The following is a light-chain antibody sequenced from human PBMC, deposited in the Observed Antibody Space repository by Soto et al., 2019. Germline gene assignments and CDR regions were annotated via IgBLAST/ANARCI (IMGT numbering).Light chain of an antibody. CDR1: SSNIGTNT. V-gene: IGLV1-44*01. Sequence: QSVLTQPPSASGTPGQRVTISCSGSSSNIGTNTVNWYLQLPGTAPKLLIYNNDQRPSGVPERFSGSKSGTSASLAISGLQSEDEANYYCAAWDDSLNGFYVFVSGTKVT. CDR2: NND. CDR3: AAWDDSLNGFYV. J-gene: IGLJ1*01.